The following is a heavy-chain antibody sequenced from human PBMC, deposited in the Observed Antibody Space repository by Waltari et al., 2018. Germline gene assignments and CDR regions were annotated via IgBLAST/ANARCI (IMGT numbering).Heavy chain of an antibody. CDR3: ARDYYDSSGYHYYFDY. Sequence: QVQLVQSGAEVKKPGSSVTVSCKASGGTFSSYAISWVRQAPGQGLEWMGGIIPIFGTANYAQKFQGRVTITTDESTSTAYMELSSLRSEDTAVYYCARDYYDSSGYHYYFDYWGQGTLVTVSS. CDR1: GGTFSSYA. D-gene: IGHD3-22*01. J-gene: IGHJ4*02. V-gene: IGHV1-69*05. CDR2: IIPIFGTA.